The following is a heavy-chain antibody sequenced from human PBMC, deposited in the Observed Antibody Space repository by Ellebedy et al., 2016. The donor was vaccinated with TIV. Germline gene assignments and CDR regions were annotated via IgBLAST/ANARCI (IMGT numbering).Heavy chain of an antibody. CDR1: GYTFTSYG. CDR2: ISAYNGNT. V-gene: IGHV1-18*01. CDR3: ARGTMVRGVIRVTRGFDP. Sequence: ASVKVSXKASGYTFTSYGISWVRHAPGQGLEWMGWISAYNGNTNYAQKLQGRVTMTIDTSTSTAYMELRSLRSDDTAVYYCARGTMVRGVIRVTRGFDPWGQGTLVTVSS. J-gene: IGHJ5*02. D-gene: IGHD3-10*01.